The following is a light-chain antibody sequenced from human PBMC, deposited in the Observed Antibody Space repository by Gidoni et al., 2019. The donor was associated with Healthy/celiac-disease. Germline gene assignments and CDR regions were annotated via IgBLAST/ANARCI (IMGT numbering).Light chain of an antibody. V-gene: IGLV3-1*01. CDR3: QAWDSSTVV. CDR1: KLGDKY. J-gene: IGLJ2*01. Sequence: SYELTQPPSVFVSPGQTASIPCSGDKLGDKYACWYQQKPGQSLVLVIYQDSKRPSGIPERFSGSNSGNTATLTISGTQAMDEADYYCQAWDSSTVVFGGGTKLTVL. CDR2: QDS.